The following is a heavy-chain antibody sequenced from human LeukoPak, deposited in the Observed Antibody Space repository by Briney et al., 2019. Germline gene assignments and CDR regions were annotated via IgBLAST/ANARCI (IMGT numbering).Heavy chain of an antibody. CDR3: AKDWRWVEDIYGMNV. CDR2: ISYDGRNK. D-gene: IGHD5-24*01. V-gene: IGHV3-30*18. CDR1: GFSFSNYG. Sequence: GGSLRLSCAASGFSFSNYGMNWVRQAPGKGLEWVAVISYDGRNKNYADSVKGRFTISRDNPKNTLYLQMNSLRAEDTAVYYCAKDWRWVEDIYGMNVWGQGTTVTVSS. J-gene: IGHJ6*02.